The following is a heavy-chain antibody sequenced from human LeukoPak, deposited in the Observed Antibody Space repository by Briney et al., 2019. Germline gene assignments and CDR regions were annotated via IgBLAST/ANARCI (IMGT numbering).Heavy chain of an antibody. CDR1: GYTFTSYY. V-gene: IGHV1-46*01. Sequence: ASVKVSCKASGYTFTSYYMHWVRQAPGQGLEWMGIINPSGGRTSCAQKFQGRVTMTRDMSTSTVYMELSSLRSEDTAVYYCASSGSGYNFHDYWGQGTLVTVSS. D-gene: IGHD5-12*01. J-gene: IGHJ4*02. CDR2: INPSGGRT. CDR3: ASSGSGYNFHDY.